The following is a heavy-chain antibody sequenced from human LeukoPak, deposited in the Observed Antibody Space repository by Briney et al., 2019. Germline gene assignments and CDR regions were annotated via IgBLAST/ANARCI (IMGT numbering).Heavy chain of an antibody. CDR2: IKEDGREK. V-gene: IGHV3-7*01. J-gene: IGHJ4*02. CDR1: GFTSCYYW. CDR3: LRDRGYSTYDC. D-gene: IGHD6-13*01. Sequence: PRGCLRLSRTASGFTSCYYWIKWVRQAPGEGLEWVASIKEDGREKWYVDSVKGRFTISRDNAKNSVYLQMNNLRAEDTAVYYCLRDRGYSTYDCWGQGTLVTVSS.